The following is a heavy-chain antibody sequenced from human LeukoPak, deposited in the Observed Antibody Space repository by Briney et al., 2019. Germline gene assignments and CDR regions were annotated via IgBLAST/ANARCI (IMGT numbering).Heavy chain of an antibody. D-gene: IGHD2-8*02. V-gene: IGHV4-34*01. CDR3: AGGTYSTGLENY. J-gene: IGHJ4*02. CDR1: GGSFSGYY. CDR2: INHSGST. Sequence: SETLSLTCAVYGGSFSGYYWSWIRQPPGKGLEWIGEINHSGSTNYNPSLKSRVTISVDTSKNQFSLKLSSVTAADTAIYYCAGGTYSTGLENYWGQGTLVTVS.